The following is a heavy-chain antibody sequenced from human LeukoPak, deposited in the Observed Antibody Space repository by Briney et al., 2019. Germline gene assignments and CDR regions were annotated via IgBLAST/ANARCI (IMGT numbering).Heavy chain of an antibody. Sequence: SETLSLTCTVSGGSISSSSYYWGWIRQPPGKGLEWIGSIYYRGSTYYNPSLKSRVTISVDTSKNQFSLKLSSVTAADTAVYYCASRGESIAAAGTDYWGQGTLVTVSS. V-gene: IGHV4-39*01. CDR3: ASRGESIAAAGTDY. CDR2: IYYRGST. D-gene: IGHD6-13*01. CDR1: GGSISSSSYY. J-gene: IGHJ4*02.